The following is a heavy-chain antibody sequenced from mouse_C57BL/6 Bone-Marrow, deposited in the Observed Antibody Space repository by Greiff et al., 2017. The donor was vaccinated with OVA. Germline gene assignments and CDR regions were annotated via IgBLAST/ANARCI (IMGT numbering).Heavy chain of an antibody. CDR2: IYPGGGDT. CDR3: ARSAICGYYESYAMDY. V-gene: IGHV1-63*01. J-gene: IGHJ4*01. Sequence: VQLQQSGAELVRPGASVKLSCKASGYTFTNYWIGWVKQRPGHGLEWIGDIYPGGGDTNYNAKFKGKATLTADKSSSTAYMQFSSLTSEDSASYYCARSAICGYYESYAMDYGGRGTGATV. D-gene: IGHD2-3*01. CDR1: GYTFTNYW.